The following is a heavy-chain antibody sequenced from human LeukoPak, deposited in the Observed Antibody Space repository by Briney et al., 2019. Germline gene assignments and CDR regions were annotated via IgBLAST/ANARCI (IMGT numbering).Heavy chain of an antibody. CDR3: ATWTYSGFYLGV. CDR1: GGSISSGNW. D-gene: IGHD5-12*01. V-gene: IGHV4-4*02. CDR2: IFYSGNT. Sequence: PSETLSLTYAVSGGSISSGNWWSWVRQTPGTGLEWIGEIFYSGNTNYNPSLQSRATIFLDKSKNQFSLRLSSVTAADTATYYCATWTYSGFYLGVWGRGTTVTVSS. J-gene: IGHJ6*03.